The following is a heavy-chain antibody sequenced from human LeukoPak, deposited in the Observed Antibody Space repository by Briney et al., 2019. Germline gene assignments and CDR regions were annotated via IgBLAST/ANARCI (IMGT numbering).Heavy chain of an antibody. J-gene: IGHJ5*02. V-gene: IGHV1-18*01. CDR2: IATYNGET. CDR1: GYTLTSYG. CDR3: ARAGSNSNYPSEIRFDP. Sequence: GASVKVSCKASGYTLTSYGISWVRQAPGQGLEWMGCIATYNGETNYAQKFQDTVTMTTDTSTSTAYMELRSLRSDDTAVYYCARAGSNSNYPSEIRFDPWGQGTLVTVSS. D-gene: IGHD4-11*01.